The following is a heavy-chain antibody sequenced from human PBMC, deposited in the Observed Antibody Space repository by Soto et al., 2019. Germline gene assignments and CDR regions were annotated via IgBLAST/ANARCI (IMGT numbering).Heavy chain of an antibody. J-gene: IGHJ5*02. D-gene: IGHD1-1*01. CDR1: GCFYTAYL. CDR3: ALSVRVRGNWFDP. CDR2: ISPKSGGA. Sequence: VSSVTVSFKACGCFYTAYLMHRGRQAPGQGLEWMGWISPKSGGANYAQKFQGRVTMTKDTSINTAYMELSRLRSDDTAVYYGALSVRVRGNWFDPLGKGTLVTVSS. V-gene: IGHV1-2*02.